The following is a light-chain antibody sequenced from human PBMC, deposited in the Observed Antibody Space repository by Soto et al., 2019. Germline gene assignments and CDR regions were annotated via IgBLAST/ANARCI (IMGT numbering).Light chain of an antibody. Sequence: DIQMTQSPSSLSASVGDRVTITCQASQDISNYLNWYQQKPGKAPKLLIYGASNLETGVPSRFSGSGYGTDFIFTISSLQPEDIATYYCQHYDNLPPFTFGPGTKVDIK. CDR1: QDISNY. J-gene: IGKJ3*01. CDR2: GAS. CDR3: QHYDNLPPFT. V-gene: IGKV1-33*01.